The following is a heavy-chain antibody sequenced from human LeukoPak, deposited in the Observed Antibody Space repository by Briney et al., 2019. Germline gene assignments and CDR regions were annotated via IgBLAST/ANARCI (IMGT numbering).Heavy chain of an antibody. Sequence: GGSLRLSCAASGFTFSNAWMSWVRQAPGKGLEWVGRIKSKTDGGTTDYAAPVKGRFTISRDDSKNTQYLQMNSLKTEDTAVYYCTTGVPLYYYDSSGYPPDYWGQGTPVTVSS. V-gene: IGHV3-15*01. CDR3: TTGVPLYYYDSSGYPPDY. J-gene: IGHJ4*02. D-gene: IGHD3-22*01. CDR2: IKSKTDGGTT. CDR1: GFTFSNAW.